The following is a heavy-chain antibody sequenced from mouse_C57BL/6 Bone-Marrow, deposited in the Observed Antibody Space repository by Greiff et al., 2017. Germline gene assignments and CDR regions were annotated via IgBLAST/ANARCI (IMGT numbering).Heavy chain of an antibody. D-gene: IGHD1-1*01. V-gene: IGHV1-47*01. CDR2: FHPYNDDT. CDR1: GYTFPTYP. Sequence: VQLQESGAELVKPGASVTMSCKASGYTFPTYPIEGMNQNHGKSLEWIGNFHPYNDDTKYNEKFKGKATLTVETSSSTVYLELSRLTSDDSAVYYCAGKRYYGSSPYFDYWGQGTTLTVSS. J-gene: IGHJ2*01. CDR3: AGKRYYGSSPYFDY.